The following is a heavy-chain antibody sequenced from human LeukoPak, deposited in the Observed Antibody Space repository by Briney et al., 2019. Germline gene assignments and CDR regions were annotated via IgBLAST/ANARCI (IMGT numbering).Heavy chain of an antibody. D-gene: IGHD1-26*01. CDR1: GGSISSSSYY. V-gene: IGHV4-39*01. Sequence: SETLSLTCTISGGSISSSSYYWGWIRQPPGKGLEWIGSIYYSGSTYYNPSLKSRVTISVDTSKNQFSLKLSSVTAADTAVYYCARHGLRLSGSLNWFDPWGQGTLVTVSS. CDR2: IYYSGST. CDR3: ARHGLRLSGSLNWFDP. J-gene: IGHJ5*02.